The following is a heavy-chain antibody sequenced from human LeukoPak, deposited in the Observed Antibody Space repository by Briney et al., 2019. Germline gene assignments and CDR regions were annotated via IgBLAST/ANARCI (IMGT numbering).Heavy chain of an antibody. D-gene: IGHD3-16*01. CDR3: ARDPYAPIYYYYYMDV. V-gene: IGHV1-2*02. Sequence: GASVKVSCKASGYTFTGNFMHWVRQAPGQGLEWMGWINPNSGGTNYAQKFQGRVTMTRDTSISTAYMELSRLRSDDTAVYYCARDPYAPIYYYYYMDVWGKGTTVTVSS. CDR1: GYTFTGNF. CDR2: INPNSGGT. J-gene: IGHJ6*03.